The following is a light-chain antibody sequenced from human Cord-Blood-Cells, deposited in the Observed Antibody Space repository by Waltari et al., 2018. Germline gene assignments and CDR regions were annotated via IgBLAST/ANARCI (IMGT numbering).Light chain of an antibody. CDR3: QQSYSTPYS. V-gene: IGKV1-39*01. CDR2: AAS. Sequence: DIQMTQSPSSLSASVGDRVTITCRASQSISSYLNWYQQKPGKVPKLLIYAASSLQSGVPSRFSGSGSGTDFTLTINSLQPEDFATYYCQQSYSTPYSSGQGTKLEIK. J-gene: IGKJ2*03. CDR1: QSISSY.